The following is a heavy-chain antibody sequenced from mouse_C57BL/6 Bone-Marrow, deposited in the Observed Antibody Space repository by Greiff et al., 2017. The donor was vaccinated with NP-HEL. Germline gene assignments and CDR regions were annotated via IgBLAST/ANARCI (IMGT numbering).Heavy chain of an antibody. CDR1: GYTFTDYY. CDR3: ARDSRFAY. Sequence: QVQLQQSGAELVRPGASVKLSCKASGYTFTDYYINWVKQRPGQGLEWIARIYPGSGNPYYNEKFKGQATLTAEKSSSTAYMQLSSLTSEDSSVYFCARDSRFAYWGQGTLVTVSA. J-gene: IGHJ3*01. V-gene: IGHV1-76*01. CDR2: IYPGSGNP.